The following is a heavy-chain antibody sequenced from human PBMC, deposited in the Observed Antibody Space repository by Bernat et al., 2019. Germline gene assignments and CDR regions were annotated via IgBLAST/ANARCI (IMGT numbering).Heavy chain of an antibody. Sequence: QVQLVGSGGGVVQPGGSLRLSCAASGFTFSDYYMSWIRQAPGKGLDWVSYISSSSSYTNYADSVKGRFTISRDNAKNSLYLQMNSLRAEDTAVYYCARGTSTSALYMDVWGKGTTVTVSS. CDR2: ISSSSSYT. CDR3: ARGTSTSALYMDV. V-gene: IGHV3-11*05. J-gene: IGHJ6*03. CDR1: GFTFSDYY.